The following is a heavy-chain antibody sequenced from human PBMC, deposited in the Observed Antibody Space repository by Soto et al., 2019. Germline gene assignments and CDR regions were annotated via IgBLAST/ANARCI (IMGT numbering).Heavy chain of an antibody. J-gene: IGHJ6*02. CDR2: ISYDGSNK. V-gene: IGHV3-30-3*01. CDR3: ARSPNNRGYSLYYYYYYGMDV. Sequence: QVQLVESGGGVVQPGRSLRLSCAASGFTFSSYAMHWVRQAPGKGLEWVAVISYDGSNKYYADSVKGRFTISRDNSKNTLYLQMNSLRAEDTAVYYCARSPNNRGYSLYYYYYYGMDVWGQGTTVTVSS. D-gene: IGHD5-18*01. CDR1: GFTFSSYA.